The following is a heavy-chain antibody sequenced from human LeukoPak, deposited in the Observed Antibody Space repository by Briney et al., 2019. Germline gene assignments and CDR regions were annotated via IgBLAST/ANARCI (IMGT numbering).Heavy chain of an antibody. CDR2: IRYDGTNK. D-gene: IGHD3-3*01. CDR3: AKGFDFYFDY. Sequence: PGGSLRLSCGASGFIFSNYGIHWVRQAPGKGLEWVAFIRYDGTNKYYADSVKGRFTISRDNSKNTLYLQMNSLRAEDTAVYYCAKGFDFYFDYWGQGALVTVSS. J-gene: IGHJ4*02. V-gene: IGHV3-30*02. CDR1: GFIFSNYG.